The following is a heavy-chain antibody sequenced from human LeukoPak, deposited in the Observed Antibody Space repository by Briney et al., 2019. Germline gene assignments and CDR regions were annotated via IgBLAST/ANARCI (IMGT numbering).Heavy chain of an antibody. CDR1: GFTFSSYA. CDR3: VRGSGGYDPLAFDS. CDR2: ISYDGSNK. V-gene: IGHV3-30-3*01. D-gene: IGHD5-12*01. J-gene: IGHJ4*02. Sequence: PGRSLRLSCAASGFTFSSYAMHWVRQAPGKGLEWVAVISYDGSNKYYADSVKGRFTISRDNPKNSLYLQMNSLRAEDTAVYHCVRGSGGYDPLAFDSWGQGTLVTVSS.